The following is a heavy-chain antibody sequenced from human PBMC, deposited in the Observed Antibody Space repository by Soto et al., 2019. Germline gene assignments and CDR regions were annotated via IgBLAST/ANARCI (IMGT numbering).Heavy chain of an antibody. CDR1: GGSFDDFY. Sequence: QVQLQQWGAGLLRPSETLSLTCAFYGGSFDDFYWSWVRQSPGKGLYWVGEISHDGGTNYSPSLASRVSISVDTSKNQFSLHLRSVTAADTGLYYCARGQLVWYGDLTPYHRDMDVWGQGTTVTVSS. D-gene: IGHD3-10*01. V-gene: IGHV4-34*02. CDR3: ARGQLVWYGDLTPYHRDMDV. J-gene: IGHJ6*02. CDR2: ISHDGGT.